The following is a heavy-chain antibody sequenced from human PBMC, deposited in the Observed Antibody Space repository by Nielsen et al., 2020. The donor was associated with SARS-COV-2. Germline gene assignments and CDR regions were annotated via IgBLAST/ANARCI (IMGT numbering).Heavy chain of an antibody. CDR2: IYYSGST. CDR3: ARARYSGSYDFDY. D-gene: IGHD1-26*01. V-gene: IGHV4-34*01. Sequence: SETLSLTCAVYGGSFSGYYWSWIRQPPGKGLEWIGSIYYSGSTYYNPSLKSRVTISVDTSKNQFSLKLSSVTAADTAVYYCARARYSGSYDFDYWGQGTLVTVSS. J-gene: IGHJ4*02. CDR1: GGSFSGYY.